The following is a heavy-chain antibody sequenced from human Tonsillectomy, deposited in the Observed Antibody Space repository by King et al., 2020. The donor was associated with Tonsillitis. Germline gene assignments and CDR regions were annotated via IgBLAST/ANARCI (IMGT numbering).Heavy chain of an antibody. V-gene: IGHV1-18*01. J-gene: IGHJ3*01. CDR3: ASYIGGDAFDV. CDR1: DDTFTSYG. CDR2: INPYTDNT. Sequence: QLVQSGGEVKEPGASVKVSCQASDDTFTSYGISWVRQAPGQGLEWMGWINPYTDNTNYAQNFQGRVTMTTDPSTNTAYMELMSLRSDDTAVYYCASYIGGDAFDVWGQGTMVTVSS. D-gene: IGHD3-16*01.